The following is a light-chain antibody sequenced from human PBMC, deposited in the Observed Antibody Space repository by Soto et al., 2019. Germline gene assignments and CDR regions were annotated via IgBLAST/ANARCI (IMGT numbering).Light chain of an antibody. J-gene: IGKJ2*01. Sequence: DIVMTQSPDSLAVSLGERATINCKSNQSILYSSNDKNYLAWYQQKPGQPPALLIYWASSRASGVPDRFSGSGSGTDFALTIGALQAEDVAVYFCHQYFLSPYTFGQGTKLEI. CDR3: HQYFLSPYT. CDR2: WAS. CDR1: QSILYSSNDKNY. V-gene: IGKV4-1*01.